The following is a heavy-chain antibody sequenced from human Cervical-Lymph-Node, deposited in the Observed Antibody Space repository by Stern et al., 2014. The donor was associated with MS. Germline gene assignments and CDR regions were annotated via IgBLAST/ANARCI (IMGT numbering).Heavy chain of an antibody. V-gene: IGHV2-70*01. J-gene: IGHJ4*02. Sequence: QVTLRESGPALVKPTQTLTLTCTFSGFSLSTSGMCVSWIRQPPGKALEWLALIDCADDKYYSTSLKTRLTISKDTSKNQVVLTMTNMDPVDTATYYCARVGYSSGWYVFDYWGQGTLVTVSS. D-gene: IGHD6-19*01. CDR3: ARVGYSSGWYVFDY. CDR1: GFSLSTSGMC. CDR2: IDCADDK.